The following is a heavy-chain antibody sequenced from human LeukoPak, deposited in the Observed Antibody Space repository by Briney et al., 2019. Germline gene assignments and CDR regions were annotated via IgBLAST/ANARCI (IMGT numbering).Heavy chain of an antibody. D-gene: IGHD5-24*01. Sequence: QTLSLTCAISGDSVSRTNIAWNWIRQSPSRDLEWLGRTYYRSKWYNDYAVSVQSRIIINPDTSKNQFSLQLNSVTPEDTAVYYCARGIGWPYFDYWGQGTLVTVSS. CDR3: ARGIGWPYFDY. J-gene: IGHJ4*02. V-gene: IGHV6-1*01. CDR2: TYYRSKWYN. CDR1: GDSVSRTNIA.